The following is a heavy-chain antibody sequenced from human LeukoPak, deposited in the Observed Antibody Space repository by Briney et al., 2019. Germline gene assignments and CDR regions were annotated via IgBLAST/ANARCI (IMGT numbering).Heavy chain of an antibody. V-gene: IGHV3-23*01. D-gene: IGHD1-26*01. Sequence: GGTLRLSCAASGFTFSSYGMSWVRQAPGKVLEWVSAISGSGGSTYYADSVKGRFTISRDNSKNTLYLQMNSLRAEDTAVYYCAKDPTVSGSYLFDYWGQGTLVTVSS. CDR1: GFTFSSYG. CDR3: AKDPTVSGSYLFDY. J-gene: IGHJ4*02. CDR2: ISGSGGST.